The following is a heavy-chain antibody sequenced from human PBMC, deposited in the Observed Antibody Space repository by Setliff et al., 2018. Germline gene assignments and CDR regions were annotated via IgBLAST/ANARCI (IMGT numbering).Heavy chain of an antibody. J-gene: IGHJ4*02. D-gene: IGHD2-2*01. CDR1: GYSISSGYY. CDR3: ARDSMAGVDY. CDR2: IYHSGRT. Sequence: SETLSLTCAVSGYSISSGYYWGWIRQPPGKGLEWIGSIYHSGRTYYNPSLKSRVTISVDTSKNKFSLKLSSVTAADTAVYYCARDSMAGVDYWGQGTLVTVSS. V-gene: IGHV4-38-2*02.